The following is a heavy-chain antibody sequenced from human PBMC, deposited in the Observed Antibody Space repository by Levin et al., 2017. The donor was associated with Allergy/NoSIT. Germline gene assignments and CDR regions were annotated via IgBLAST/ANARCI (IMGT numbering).Heavy chain of an antibody. CDR2: ISGSGGST. V-gene: IGHV3-23*01. D-gene: IGHD3-3*01. CDR3: AKGGIRRGRFLFDP. Sequence: LSLSCAASGFTFSSYAMSWVRQAPGKGLEWVSAISGSGGSTYYADSVKGRFTISRDNSKNTLYLQMNSLRAEDTAVYYCAKGGIRRGRFLFDPWGQGTPVNGPS. J-gene: IGHJ5*02. CDR1: GFTFSSYA.